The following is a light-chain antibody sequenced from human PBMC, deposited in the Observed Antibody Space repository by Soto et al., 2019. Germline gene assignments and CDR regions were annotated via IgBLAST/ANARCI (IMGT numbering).Light chain of an antibody. Sequence: EIVLTQSPATLSSFPGDRVTLSCRASQYINTRLAWYQHRLGPGPPHRSNSRVSGVPDRFSGSGSGTDFTLEISRVETDDVGIYYCMQSTQLPPTFGQGTRLEIK. CDR3: MQSTQLPPT. CDR1: QYINTR. V-gene: IGKV3-11*01. J-gene: IGKJ5*01. CDR2: NS.